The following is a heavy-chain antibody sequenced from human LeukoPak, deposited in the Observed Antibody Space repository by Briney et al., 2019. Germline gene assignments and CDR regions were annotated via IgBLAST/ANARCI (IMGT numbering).Heavy chain of an antibody. J-gene: IGHJ4*02. V-gene: IGHV3-23*01. CDR3: IRAKGGYSSVFDY. D-gene: IGHD2-15*01. Sequence: GGSLRLSCAASGFTFSSYAMSWVRQAPGKGLEWVSAISGSGGSTYYAHSVKGRFTISRDNSKNTLYLQMNSLRAEDTAVYYCIRAKGGYSSVFDYWGQGALVTVSS. CDR1: GFTFSSYA. CDR2: ISGSGGST.